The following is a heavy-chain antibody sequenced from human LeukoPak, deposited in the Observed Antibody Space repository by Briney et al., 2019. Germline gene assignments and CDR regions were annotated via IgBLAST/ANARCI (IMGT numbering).Heavy chain of an antibody. CDR2: IYTSGST. D-gene: IGHD3-16*01. J-gene: IGHJ4*02. V-gene: IGHV4-4*07. CDR3: AREGDTMHDSIFDY. CDR1: GGSISSYY. Sequence: PSETLSLTCTVSGGSISSYYWSWIRQPAGKGLEWIGRIYTSGSTNYNPSLKSRVTMSVDTSKNQFSLKLSSVTAADTAVYYCAREGDTMHDSIFDYWGQGTLVTVSS.